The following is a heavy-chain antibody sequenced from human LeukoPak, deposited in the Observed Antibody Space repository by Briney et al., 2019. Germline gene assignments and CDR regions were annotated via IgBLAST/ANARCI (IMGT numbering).Heavy chain of an antibody. CDR2: IYHSGST. CDR3: ARLGYCSSTSCAYWYFDV. J-gene: IGHJ2*01. Sequence: SGTLSLTCAVSGDSISSRNWWSWVRQPPGKGLEWIGEIYHSGSTYYNPSLKSRVTISVDKSKNHFSLKLSSVTAADTAVYYCARLGYCSSTSCAYWYFDVWGRGTLVTVSS. D-gene: IGHD2-2*03. CDR1: GDSISSRNW. V-gene: IGHV4-4*02.